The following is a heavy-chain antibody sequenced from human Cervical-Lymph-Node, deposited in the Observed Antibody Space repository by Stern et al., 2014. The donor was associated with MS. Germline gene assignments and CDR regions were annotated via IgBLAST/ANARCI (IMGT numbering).Heavy chain of an antibody. CDR1: VFTFSSHA. Sequence: EVQLVESGGGLVQRGGSLRLSCSASVFTFSSHAMHWVRQAPGKGLEYISAISSNGGSTYYADSVKGRFTISRDNSKNTLYLQMSSLRAEDTAVYYCVSLLIAVSCYWGQGTLVTVSS. V-gene: IGHV3-64D*06. CDR3: VSLLIAVSCY. CDR2: ISSNGGST. D-gene: IGHD6-19*01. J-gene: IGHJ4*02.